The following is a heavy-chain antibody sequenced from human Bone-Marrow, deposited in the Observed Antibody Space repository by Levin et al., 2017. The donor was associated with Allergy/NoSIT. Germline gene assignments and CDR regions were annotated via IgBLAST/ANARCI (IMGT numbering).Heavy chain of an antibody. D-gene: IGHD1-7*01. CDR2: ISSTSTYI. V-gene: IGHV3-21*01. CDR1: GFTFSRYT. CDR3: TSGSTADY. J-gene: IGHJ4*02. Sequence: GGSLRLSCEVSGFTFSRYTMNWVRQAPGKGLEWVSSISSTSTYIYYAGSVKGRFTISRDNDKSSLYLQITSLRAEDTAVYYCTSGSTADYWGQGTLVTVSS.